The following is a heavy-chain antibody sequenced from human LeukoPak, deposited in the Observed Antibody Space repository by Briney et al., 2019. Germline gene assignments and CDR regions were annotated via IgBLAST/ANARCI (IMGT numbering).Heavy chain of an antibody. J-gene: IGHJ4*02. CDR1: GFTFSSFR. V-gene: IGHV3-74*01. CDR2: ISGDGSSR. CDR3: ARSNWHFDL. D-gene: IGHD7-27*01. Sequence: PGGSLRLSCAASGFTFSSFRMHWVRQGPGKGLVWVSRISGDGSSRDHADSVKGRFTISRDNAKNTLYLQMNSLRAEDTAVYYCARSNWHFDLWGQGTLVTVSS.